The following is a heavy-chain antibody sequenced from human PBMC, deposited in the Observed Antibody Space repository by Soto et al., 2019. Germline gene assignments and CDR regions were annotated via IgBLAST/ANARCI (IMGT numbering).Heavy chain of an antibody. CDR2: IYHTGST. CDR3: ARTVLSDFDY. D-gene: IGHD4-4*01. V-gene: IGHV4-30-4*01. Sequence: QVQLQESGPGLMKPSQTLSLTCTISGASISGGDWFWSWIRQPPGKGLEWLGYIYHTGSTSYSPSLKSRLLISVDTSKNQVSLQLDSVTAADTAVYFCARTVLSDFDYWGQGIRVAVSS. J-gene: IGHJ4*02. CDR1: GASISGGDWF.